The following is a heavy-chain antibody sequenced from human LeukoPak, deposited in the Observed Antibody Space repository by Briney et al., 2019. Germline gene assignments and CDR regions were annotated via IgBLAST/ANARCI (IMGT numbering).Heavy chain of an antibody. CDR2: INPNSGGT. V-gene: IGHV1-2*02. Sequence: ASVKVSCKASGYTFTGYYMHWVRQAPGQGLEWMGWINPNSGGTNYAQKFQGRVTMTRDTSISTAYMELSRLRSDDTAVYYCARVVREGTDYYYYMDVWGKGTTVTVSS. CDR1: GYTFTGYY. J-gene: IGHJ6*03. CDR3: ARVVREGTDYYYYMDV. D-gene: IGHD1-14*01.